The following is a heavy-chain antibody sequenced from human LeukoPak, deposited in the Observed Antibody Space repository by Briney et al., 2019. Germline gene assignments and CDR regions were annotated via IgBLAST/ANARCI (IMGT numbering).Heavy chain of an antibody. Sequence: PGGSLRLSCAASGFSFDDFAMHWVRQAPGKGLEWVSLITWDGHSTSYADSVKGRFTISRDSSKNSLYLQMNSLRPEDTALYYCAKGGSSWAHFDYWGQGTLVTVSS. CDR3: AKGGSSWAHFDY. CDR1: GFSFDDFA. J-gene: IGHJ4*02. CDR2: ITWDGHST. D-gene: IGHD6-13*01. V-gene: IGHV3-43D*03.